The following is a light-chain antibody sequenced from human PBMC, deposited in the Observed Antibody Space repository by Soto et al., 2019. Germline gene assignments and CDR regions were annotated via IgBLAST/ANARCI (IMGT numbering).Light chain of an antibody. CDR2: DVS. CDR3: SSYTSSSTEV. V-gene: IGLV2-14*01. CDR1: SSDVGGYNY. J-gene: IGLJ1*01. Sequence: QSALTQPASVSGSPGQSITISCTGTSSDVGGYNYVSWYQQHPGKAPKLMIYDVSNRPSGVSNRFSGSKSGNTASLSISGLQAEDEADYYCSSYTSSSTEVFGTGPSSPS.